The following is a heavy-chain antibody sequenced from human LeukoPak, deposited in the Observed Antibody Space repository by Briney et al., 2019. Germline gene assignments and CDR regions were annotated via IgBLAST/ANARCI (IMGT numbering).Heavy chain of an antibody. J-gene: IGHJ4*02. CDR2: IYPGDSDT. CDR1: GYSFTSYW. Sequence: GGSLRLSCMGSGYSFTSYWIGWVRQMPGKGLEWMGIIYPGDSDTRYSPSFQGQVTISADKSISTAYLQWSSLKAADTAMYYCARYYCSSTSCYGFDYWGQGTLVTVSS. V-gene: IGHV5-51*01. D-gene: IGHD2-2*01. CDR3: ARYYCSSTSCYGFDY.